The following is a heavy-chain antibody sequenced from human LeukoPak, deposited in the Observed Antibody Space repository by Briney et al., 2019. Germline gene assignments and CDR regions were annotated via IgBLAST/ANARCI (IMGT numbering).Heavy chain of an antibody. Sequence: GASVTVSCKASGYTFTTYDINWVRQATGQGLEWMGWMNPNSGNTGYAQKFQGRVTITRNTSISTAYMELSSLRSEDTAVYYCARGGGYCSSTSCYGNHWFDPWGQGTLVTVSS. CDR3: ARGGGYCSSTSCYGNHWFDP. D-gene: IGHD2-2*01. V-gene: IGHV1-8*03. J-gene: IGHJ5*02. CDR1: GYTFTTYD. CDR2: MNPNSGNT.